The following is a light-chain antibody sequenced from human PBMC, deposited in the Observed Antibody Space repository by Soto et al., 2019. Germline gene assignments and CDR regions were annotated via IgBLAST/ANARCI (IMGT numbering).Light chain of an antibody. V-gene: IGLV2-23*02. CDR3: CSYAGSSTLYV. CDR1: SSEVGSYNL. CDR2: EVS. J-gene: IGLJ1*01. Sequence: SAPSPPGPVCGSPWQPNHQSYPGNSSEVGSYNLGSWYQQHPGKAPKVMIYEVSKRPSGVSNRFSGSKSGNTASLAISGLQAEDEADYYCCSYAGSSTLYVFGTGNKVTVL.